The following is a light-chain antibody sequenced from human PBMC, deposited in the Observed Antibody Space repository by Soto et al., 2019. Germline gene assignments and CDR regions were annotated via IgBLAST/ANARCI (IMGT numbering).Light chain of an antibody. CDR1: QSISSY. J-gene: IGKJ4*01. CDR3: QQNYSTPRLT. CDR2: AAS. Sequence: DIQMTQSPSSLSASVGDRVTITCRASQSISSYLNWYQQKPGKAPKLLIYAASSLQSGVPSRFSGSGSGTDFTLTFTSLQPEDSATYYCQQNYSTPRLTFGGGTKVEIK. V-gene: IGKV1-39*01.